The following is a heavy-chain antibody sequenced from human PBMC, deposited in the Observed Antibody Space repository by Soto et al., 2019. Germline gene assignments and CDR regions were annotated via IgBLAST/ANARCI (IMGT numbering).Heavy chain of an antibody. Sequence: EVQLLESGGGLVQPGGSLRLSCAASGFTFSSYAMSWVRQAPGKGLEWVSAISGSGGSTYYADSVKGRFTISRDNSKNTLYLQMNSLRAEDTAVYYCAKYCSGGSCYERGAFDIWGQGTMVTVSS. V-gene: IGHV3-23*01. J-gene: IGHJ3*02. CDR3: AKYCSGGSCYERGAFDI. CDR1: GFTFSSYA. D-gene: IGHD2-15*01. CDR2: ISGSGGST.